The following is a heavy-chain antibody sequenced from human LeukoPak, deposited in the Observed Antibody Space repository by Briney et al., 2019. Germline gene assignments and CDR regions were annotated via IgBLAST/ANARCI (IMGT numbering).Heavy chain of an antibody. D-gene: IGHD3-10*01. J-gene: IGHJ3*02. CDR3: AKDFGEAAFDI. CDR1: VFTFSTYD. V-gene: IGHV3-30*18. Sequence: GGSLRLSCAASVFTFSTYDMHWVRQAPGKGLEWVAIISYDGSDKYYADSVKGRFTISRDNSKNTLYLQMNSLRAEDTAVYYCAKDFGEAAFDIWGQGTMVTVSS. CDR2: ISYDGSDK.